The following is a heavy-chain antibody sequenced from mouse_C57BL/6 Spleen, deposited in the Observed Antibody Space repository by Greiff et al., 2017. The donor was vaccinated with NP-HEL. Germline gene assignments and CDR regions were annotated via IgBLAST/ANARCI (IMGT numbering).Heavy chain of an antibody. J-gene: IGHJ3*01. V-gene: IGHV1-36*01. CDR3: AGYYYGSSYWFAY. CDR2: VYPYNGGT. CDR1: GFTFTDYY. D-gene: IGHD1-1*01. Sequence: EVQLQQSGPVLVKPGPSVKISCKASGFTFTDYYMHWVKQSHGKSLEWIGLVYPYNGGTSYNQKFKGKATLTVDTSSSTAYMELNSLTSEDSAVYYWAGYYYGSSYWFAYWGQGTLVTVSA.